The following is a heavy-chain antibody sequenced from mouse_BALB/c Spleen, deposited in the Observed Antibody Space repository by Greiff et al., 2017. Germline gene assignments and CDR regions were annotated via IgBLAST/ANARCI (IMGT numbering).Heavy chain of an antibody. V-gene: IGHV1-80*01. J-gene: IGHJ3*01. CDR1: GYAFSSYW. CDR2: IYPGDGDT. D-gene: IGHD1-1*01. Sequence: QVQLQQSGAELVRPGSSVKISCKASGYAFSSYWMNWVKQRPGQGLEWIGQIYPGDGDTNYNGKFKGKATFTVDTSSSTAYMQFNSLTSEDSAVYYCARNDGSSTWFAYWGQGTLVTVSA. CDR3: ARNDGSSTWFAY.